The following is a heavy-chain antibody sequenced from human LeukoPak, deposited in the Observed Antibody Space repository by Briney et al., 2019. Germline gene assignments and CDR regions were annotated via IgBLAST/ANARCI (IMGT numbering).Heavy chain of an antibody. D-gene: IGHD5-24*01. Sequence: GTSLRLSCAASGFTFSSRGMHWVRQAPGKGLEWVAVVRYDGSDKYYADSVKGRFTISRDNSKNTLYLQMNSLRAEDTALYYCAKTGGRDGYGFDSWGQGTLVTVSP. J-gene: IGHJ4*02. CDR3: AKTGGRDGYGFDS. CDR1: GFTFSSRG. CDR2: VRYDGSDK. V-gene: IGHV3-33*06.